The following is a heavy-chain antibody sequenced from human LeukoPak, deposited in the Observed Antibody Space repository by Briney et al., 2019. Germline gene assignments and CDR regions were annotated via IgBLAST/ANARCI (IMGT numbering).Heavy chain of an antibody. V-gene: IGHV4-34*01. CDR1: GGSFSDYY. D-gene: IGHD1-26*01. J-gene: IGHJ4*02. CDR3: ARPVAYSGSYIY. Sequence: PSETLSLTCAVYGGSFSDYYWSWIRQPPGKGLEWIGEINHSGSTNYNPSLKSRVTISVDTSKNQFSLKLSSVTAADTAVYYCARPVAYSGSYIYWGQGTLVTVSS. CDR2: INHSGST.